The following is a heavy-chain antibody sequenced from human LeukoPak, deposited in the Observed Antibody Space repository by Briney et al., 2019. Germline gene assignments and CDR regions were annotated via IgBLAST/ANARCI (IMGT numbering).Heavy chain of an antibody. J-gene: IGHJ4*02. Sequence: GGSLRLSCAASGFTFSSYAMRRVRQAPGKGLEWVSAISGSGGSTHYADSVKGRFTISRDNSKNTLFLQMNSLRAEDTAVYYCAKGWTSLDYWGQGTLVAVSS. CDR3: AKGWTSLDY. D-gene: IGHD1-1*01. CDR2: ISGSGGST. V-gene: IGHV3-23*01. CDR1: GFTFSSYA.